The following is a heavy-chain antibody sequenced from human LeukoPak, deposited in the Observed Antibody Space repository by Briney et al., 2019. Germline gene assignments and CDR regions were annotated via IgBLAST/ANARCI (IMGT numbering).Heavy chain of an antibody. J-gene: IGHJ4*02. CDR3: AKEWSITMVRGVIRRCFGY. CDR2: ISGSGGST. CDR1: GFTFSSYA. D-gene: IGHD3-10*01. Sequence: TGGSLRLSCAASGFTFSSYAMSWVRQAPGKGLEWVSAISGSGGSTYYADSVKGRFTISRDNSKNTLYLQMNSLRAEDTAVYYCAKEWSITMVRGVIRRCFGYWGQGTLVTVSS. V-gene: IGHV3-23*01.